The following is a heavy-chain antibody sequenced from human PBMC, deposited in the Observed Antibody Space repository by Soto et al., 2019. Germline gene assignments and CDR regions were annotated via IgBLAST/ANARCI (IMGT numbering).Heavy chain of an antibody. Sequence: ESGGGVVQPGRSLRLSCAASGFTFSSYAMHWVRQAPGKGLEWVAVISYDGSNKYYADSVKGRFTISRDNSKNTLYLQMNSLRAEDTAVYYCERDEGFDYGDCDYWGQGTLVTVSS. CDR1: GFTFSSYA. CDR2: ISYDGSNK. D-gene: IGHD4-17*01. V-gene: IGHV3-30-3*01. CDR3: ERDEGFDYGDCDY. J-gene: IGHJ4*02.